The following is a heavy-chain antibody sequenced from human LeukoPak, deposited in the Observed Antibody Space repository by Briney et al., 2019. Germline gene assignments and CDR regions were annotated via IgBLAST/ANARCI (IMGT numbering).Heavy chain of an antibody. Sequence: SVKVSCKASGGTFSSYAISWLRQALGQGLEWMGGIIPIFGTANYAQKFQGRVTITTDESTSTAYMELSSLRSEDTAVYYCASDVGSSGWYTDLDYWGQGTLVTVSS. CDR2: IIPIFGTA. J-gene: IGHJ4*02. CDR1: GGTFSSYA. CDR3: ASDVGSSGWYTDLDY. D-gene: IGHD6-19*01. V-gene: IGHV1-69*05.